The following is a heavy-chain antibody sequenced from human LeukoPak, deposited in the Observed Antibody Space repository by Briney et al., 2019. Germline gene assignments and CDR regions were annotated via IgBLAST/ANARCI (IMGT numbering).Heavy chain of an antibody. Sequence: PSETLSLTCAVSGGSISSGGYYWSWIRQHPGKGLEWIGYIYYSGSTYYNPSFKSRVTISVDTSKNQFSLKLSSVTAADTAVYYCARLLAEYYYDSSGHSRDYWGQGTLVTVSS. CDR1: GGSISSGGYY. CDR2: IYYSGST. D-gene: IGHD3-22*01. CDR3: ARLLAEYYYDSSGHSRDY. J-gene: IGHJ4*02. V-gene: IGHV4-31*11.